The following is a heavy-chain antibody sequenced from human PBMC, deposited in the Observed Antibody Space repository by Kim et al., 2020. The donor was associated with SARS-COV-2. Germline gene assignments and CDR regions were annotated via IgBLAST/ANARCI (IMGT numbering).Heavy chain of an antibody. CDR1: GFTFSSYG. V-gene: IGHV3-33*01. D-gene: IGHD2-15*01. CDR3: ARESSGGSYYGY. J-gene: IGHJ4*02. Sequence: GGSLRLSCAASGFTFSSYGMHWVRQAPGKGLEWVAVIWYDGSNKYYADSVKGRFTISRDNSKNTPYLQMNSLRAEDTAVYYCARESSGGSYYGYWGQGTLVTVSS. CDR2: IWYDGSNK.